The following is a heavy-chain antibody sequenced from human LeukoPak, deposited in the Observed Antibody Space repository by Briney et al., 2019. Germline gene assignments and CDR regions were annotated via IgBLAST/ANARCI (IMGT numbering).Heavy chain of an antibody. CDR2: IWYDGSNK. J-gene: IGHJ4*02. D-gene: IGHD2-2*01. Sequence: PGGSLRLSSAASGFTFSSYGMHWVRQAPGKGLEWVAVIWYDGSNKYYADSVKGRFTISRDNSKNTLYLQMNSLRAEDTAVYYCAKRVPAANHFDYWGQGTLVTVSS. CDR3: AKRVPAANHFDY. CDR1: GFTFSSYG. V-gene: IGHV3-33*06.